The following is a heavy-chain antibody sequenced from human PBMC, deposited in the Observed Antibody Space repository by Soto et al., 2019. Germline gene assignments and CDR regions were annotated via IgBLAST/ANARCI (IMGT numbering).Heavy chain of an antibody. CDR3: ARFGSLYTSFDF. J-gene: IGHJ4*02. CDR1: GYTFTSYS. Sequence: QVQLVQSGAEVKKPGASVKVSCKASGYTFTSYSFSWVRQAPGQGLEWMGWIIPYNGGTNYAEKLLGRVTMTADILTNTVYMELRSLRSDDTATYFCARFGSLYTSFDFWGQGTPVTVSS. D-gene: IGHD3-10*01. CDR2: IIPYNGGT. V-gene: IGHV1-18*04.